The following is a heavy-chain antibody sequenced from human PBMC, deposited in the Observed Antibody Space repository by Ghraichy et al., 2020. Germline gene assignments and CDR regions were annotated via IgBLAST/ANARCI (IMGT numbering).Heavy chain of an antibody. D-gene: IGHD5-24*01. V-gene: IGHV3-23*01. J-gene: IGHJ4*02. CDR2: ISGSGGST. CDR3: AKDPTVNGYNLPSGY. Sequence: GESLNISCAASGFTFSSYAMSWVRQAPGKGLEWVSAISGSGGSTYYADSVKGRFTISRDNSKNTLYLQMNSLRAEDTAVYYCAKDPTVNGYNLPSGYWGQGTLVTVSS. CDR1: GFTFSSYA.